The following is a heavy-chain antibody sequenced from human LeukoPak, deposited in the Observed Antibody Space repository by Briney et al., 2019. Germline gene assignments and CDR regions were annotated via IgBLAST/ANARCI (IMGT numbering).Heavy chain of an antibody. D-gene: IGHD3-22*01. CDR2: ISNSGSNR. V-gene: IGHV3-48*03. CDR3: ARGLMIVMVEEEGSADY. CDR1: GFTFSSYE. Sequence: GGSLRLSCAASGFTFSSYEMNWVRQAPGKGLEWVSYISNSGSNRYYADSVKGRFTISRDNAKNSVYLQMNSLRAEDTAVYYCARGLMIVMVEEEGSADYWGQGTLVTVSS. J-gene: IGHJ4*02.